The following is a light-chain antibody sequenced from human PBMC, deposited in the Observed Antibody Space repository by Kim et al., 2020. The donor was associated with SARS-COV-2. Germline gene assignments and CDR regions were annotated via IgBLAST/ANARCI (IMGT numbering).Light chain of an antibody. CDR1: SSNIGSNY. V-gene: IGLV1-47*01. Sequence: QSVLTQPPSASGTPGQRVPLSCSASSSNIGSNYVSWYQQHPGTAPKLVIYRNNQRPSGVPDRFSGSTSGTSASLAISGLRSEDEADYYCATWDDSLSGWVFGGGTQLTVL. J-gene: IGLJ3*02. CDR3: ATWDDSLSGWV. CDR2: RNN.